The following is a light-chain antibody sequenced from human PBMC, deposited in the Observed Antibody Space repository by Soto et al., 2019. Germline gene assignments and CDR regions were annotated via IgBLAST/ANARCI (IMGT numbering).Light chain of an antibody. Sequence: DIPMTQSPSTLSASVGDRVTITCRASQGIRNGLGGYQQKLGKAPKRLIYAASILQSGVPSRFSGSRSGTEFTLTTSSLHPEDFATYYCLQHNTYPPVLGQGTKLEIQ. V-gene: IGKV1-17*01. CDR3: LQHNTYPPV. CDR2: AAS. CDR1: QGIRNG. J-gene: IGKJ2*01.